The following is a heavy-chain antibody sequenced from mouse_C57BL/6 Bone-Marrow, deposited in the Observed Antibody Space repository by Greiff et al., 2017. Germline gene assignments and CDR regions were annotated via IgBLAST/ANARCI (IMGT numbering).Heavy chain of an antibody. CDR2: TCWDDDK. D-gene: IGHD2-3*01. J-gene: IGHJ4*01. CDR1: GYSLSTFGMG. CDR3: ARIAPIYDGYPLYAMDY. Sequence: QVTLKVPGPGILQPSQTLSLTCSSSGYSLSTFGMGVGWIRQPPGMGLEWLAHTCWDDDKYYNPALKSRPLIFKDTSKNHLFLHIAHAYTADTATCCCARIAPIYDGYPLYAMDYWGQGTSVTVSS. V-gene: IGHV8-8*01.